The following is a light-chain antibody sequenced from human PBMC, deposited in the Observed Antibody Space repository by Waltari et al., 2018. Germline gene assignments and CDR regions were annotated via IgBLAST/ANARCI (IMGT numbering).Light chain of an antibody. V-gene: IGLV2-14*03. CDR1: SSDLGTFNS. Sequence: QSALTKPASVSGSPGQSITVSCPGTSSDLGTFNSVSWYQQHPGTAPTLIIYDVSSRPSGVSNRVSGSKSGNTASLTIAGLQAEDEADYYCDSKSSSSPHVFGTGSKVTVL. J-gene: IGLJ1*01. CDR3: DSKSSSSPHV. CDR2: DVS.